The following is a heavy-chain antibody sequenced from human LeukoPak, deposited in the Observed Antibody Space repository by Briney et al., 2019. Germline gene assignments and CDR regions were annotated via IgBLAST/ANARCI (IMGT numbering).Heavy chain of an antibody. J-gene: IGHJ4*02. Sequence: PGGSLRLSCAASGFTSSSYAMHWVRQAPGKGLEYVSAISSNGGSTYYANSVKGRFTISRDNSKNTLYLQVGSLRAEDMAVYYCARGFPSPDKRPCWGQGTLVTVSS. CDR2: ISSNGGST. D-gene: IGHD3-10*01. CDR1: GFTSSSYA. V-gene: IGHV3-64*01. CDR3: ARGFPSPDKRPC.